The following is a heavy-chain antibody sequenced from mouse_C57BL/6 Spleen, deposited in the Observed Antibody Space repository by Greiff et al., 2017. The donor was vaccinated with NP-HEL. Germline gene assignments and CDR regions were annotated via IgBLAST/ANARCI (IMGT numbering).Heavy chain of an antibody. Sequence: QVQLQQSGPGLVAPSQSLSITCTVSGFSLTSYAISWVRQPPGKGLEWLGVIWTGGGTNYNSALKSRLSISKDNSKSQVFLKMNSLQTDDTARYYCARNSLLLGGYAMDYWGQGTSVTVSS. CDR1: GFSLTSYA. D-gene: IGHD1-1*01. CDR2: IWTGGGT. CDR3: ARNSLLLGGYAMDY. J-gene: IGHJ4*01. V-gene: IGHV2-9-1*01.